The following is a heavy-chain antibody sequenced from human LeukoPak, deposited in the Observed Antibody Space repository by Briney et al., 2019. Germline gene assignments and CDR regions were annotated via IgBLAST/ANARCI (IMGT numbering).Heavy chain of an antibody. D-gene: IGHD3-3*01. CDR2: ISWNRRTM. CDR3: SKDIRSGSSWCSMDV. CDR1: GFTFDDYA. V-gene: IGHV3-9*01. J-gene: IGHJ6*02. Sequence: TGGSLRLSCAASGFTFDDYAMHWVRQAPGKGLEWVLGISWNRRTMGYADSVKGRFTISRDNAKNSLYLQMNSLRAEDTALYYCSKDIRSGSSWCSMDVWGQGTTVTVSS.